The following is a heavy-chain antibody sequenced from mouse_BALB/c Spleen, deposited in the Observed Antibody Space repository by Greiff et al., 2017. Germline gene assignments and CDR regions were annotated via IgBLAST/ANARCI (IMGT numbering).Heavy chain of an antibody. CDR1: GDSITSGY. V-gene: IGHV3-8*02. CDR3: ARYGYYYGSYAMDY. J-gene: IGHJ4*01. CDR2: ISYSGST. Sequence: EVKLMESGPSLVKPSQTLSLTCSVTGDSITSGYWNWIRKFPGNKLEYMGYISYSGSTYYNPSLKSRISITRDTSKNQYYLQLNSVTTEDTATYYCARYGYYYGSYAMDYWGQGTSVTVSS. D-gene: IGHD1-1*01.